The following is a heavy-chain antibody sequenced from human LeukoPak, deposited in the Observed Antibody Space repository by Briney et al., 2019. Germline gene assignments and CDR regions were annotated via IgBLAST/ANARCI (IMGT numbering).Heavy chain of an antibody. D-gene: IGHD3-22*01. V-gene: IGHV4-39*07. J-gene: IGHJ4*02. CDR2: IYYSGST. Sequence: SELLSLICTFTRGSISSSSYYSGWIRSPPGKGLRWIGSIYYSGSTYYNPSLKSRVTISVDTSKNQFSLKLSSVTAADTAVYYCARVGGYYYVFYCFDYWGQGTLVTVSS. CDR1: RGSISSSSYY. CDR3: ARVGGYYYVFYCFDY.